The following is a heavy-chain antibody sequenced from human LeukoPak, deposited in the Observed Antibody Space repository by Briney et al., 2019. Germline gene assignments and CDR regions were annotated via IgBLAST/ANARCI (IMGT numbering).Heavy chain of an antibody. D-gene: IGHD3-22*01. CDR3: ARNTNYYDSSGYYSAKGNFDQ. V-gene: IGHV1-46*01. CDR2: INPSGGST. Sequence: ASVKVSCTASGYTFTSHNIHWVRQAPGQGLEWMGVINPSGGSTTYAQKFQGRVTMTRDTSTSTVFMELSSLRSEDTAVYYCARNTNYYDSSGYYSAKGNFDQWGQGTLVTVSS. CDR1: GYTFTSHN. J-gene: IGHJ4*02.